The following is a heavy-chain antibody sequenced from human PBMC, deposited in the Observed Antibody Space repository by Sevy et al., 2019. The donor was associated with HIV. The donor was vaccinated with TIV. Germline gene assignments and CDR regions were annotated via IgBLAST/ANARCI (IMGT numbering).Heavy chain of an antibody. V-gene: IGHV4-59*01. CDR3: AGVSPYFYYGSDV. CDR1: GDSISSYY. CDR2: LFYSGRT. Sequence: SETLSLTCSVSGDSISSYYWSWIRQPPGKGLEWIGYLFYSGRTAYNPSLKSRVTISADMSKNQFSLKVTSVIAADTARYYCAGVSPYFYYGSDVWGQGTTVTVSS. J-gene: IGHJ6*02.